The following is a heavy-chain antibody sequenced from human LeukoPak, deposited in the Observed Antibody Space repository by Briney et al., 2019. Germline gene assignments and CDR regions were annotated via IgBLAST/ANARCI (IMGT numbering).Heavy chain of an antibody. D-gene: IGHD3-10*01. V-gene: IGHV4-59*12. Sequence: SETLSLTCTVSGGSISSYYWSWIRQPPGKGLEWIGYIYYSGSTNYNPSLKSRVTISVDTSKNQFSPKLSSVTAADTAVYYCARPGFTNYYGSGSYYPYWGQGTLVTVSS. CDR2: IYYSGST. CDR3: ARPGFTNYYGSGSYYPY. CDR1: GGSISSYY. J-gene: IGHJ4*02.